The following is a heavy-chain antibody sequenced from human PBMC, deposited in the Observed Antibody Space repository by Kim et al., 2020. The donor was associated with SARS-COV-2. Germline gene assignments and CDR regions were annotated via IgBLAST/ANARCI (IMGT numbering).Heavy chain of an antibody. CDR2: VFHTGST. J-gene: IGHJ4*02. CDR1: GGSITSNNW. V-gene: IGHV4-4*02. Sequence: SETLSLTCAVSGGSITSNNWSWVRQTPGKVLEWIGEVFHTGSTNYNPSLKSRITMSVDTSKKQVSLRLTSVIAADTALYYCARNGAGAYYFYYWGQGTLV. D-gene: IGHD1-26*01. CDR3: ARNGAGAYYFYY.